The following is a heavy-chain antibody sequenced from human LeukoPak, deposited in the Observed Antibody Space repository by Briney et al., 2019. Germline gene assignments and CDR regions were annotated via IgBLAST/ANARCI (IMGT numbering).Heavy chain of an antibody. Sequence: SETLSLTCTVSGDSIGSYFWSWIRQPPGKGLEWIGEINHSGSTNYNPSLKSRVTISVDTSKNQFSLKLSSVTAADTAVYYCARGPINNYWGQGTLVTVSS. D-gene: IGHD3-9*01. CDR3: ARGPINNY. V-gene: IGHV4-34*01. J-gene: IGHJ4*02. CDR1: GDSIGSYF. CDR2: INHSGST.